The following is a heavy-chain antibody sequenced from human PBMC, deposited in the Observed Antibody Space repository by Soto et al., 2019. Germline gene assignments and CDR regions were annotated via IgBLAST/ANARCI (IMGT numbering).Heavy chain of an antibody. J-gene: IGHJ4*02. CDR2: IYYSGST. V-gene: IGHV4-39*07. Sequence: SETLSLTCTVSGGSISSSSYYWGWIRQPPGKGLEWIGSIYYSGSTYYNPSLKSRVTISVDKSKNQFSLKLSSVTAADTAVYYCARSEATVLDFWGQGTLVTVSS. D-gene: IGHD4-17*01. CDR3: ARSEATVLDF. CDR1: GGSISSSSYY.